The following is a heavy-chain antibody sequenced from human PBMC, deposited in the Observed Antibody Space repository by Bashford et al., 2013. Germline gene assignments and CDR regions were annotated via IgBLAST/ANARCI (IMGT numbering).Heavy chain of an antibody. CDR3: AREGPNGCLN. Sequence: VRQAPGKGLVWVSRINPDGSSAYYADSVKGRFTISRDNAKNSLYLQMNSLRAEDTAVYYCAREGPNGCLNWGQGTLVTVSS. D-gene: IGHD2-2*01. CDR2: INPDGSSA. J-gene: IGHJ4*02. V-gene: IGHV3-74*01.